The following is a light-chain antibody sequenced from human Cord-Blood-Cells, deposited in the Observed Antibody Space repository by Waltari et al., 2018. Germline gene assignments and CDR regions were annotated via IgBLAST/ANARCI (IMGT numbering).Light chain of an antibody. CDR2: QDS. CDR1: NLGDKY. V-gene: IGLV3-1*01. Sequence: SSELTQPPSVSVSPGQTASFPCSGDNLGDKYDCWYQQKPGHSPVLVIYQDSKRPSGIPERFSGSNSGNTATLTISGTQAMDEADYYCQAWDSSTVVFGGGTKLTVL. CDR3: QAWDSSTVV. J-gene: IGLJ2*01.